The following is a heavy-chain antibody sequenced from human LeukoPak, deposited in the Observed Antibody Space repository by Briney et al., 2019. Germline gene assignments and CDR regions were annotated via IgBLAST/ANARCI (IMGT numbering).Heavy chain of an antibody. CDR2: ISAYNGNT. D-gene: IGHD3-9*01. J-gene: IGHJ5*02. CDR1: GYTFTSYG. V-gene: IGHV1-18*01. CDR3: ARTILRYFDWLPPGGGFDP. Sequence: ASVKVSCKASGYTFTSYGISWVRQAPGQGLEWMGWISAYNGNTNYAQKLQGRVSMTTDTSTSTAYMEVRSLRSDDTAVYYCARTILRYFDWLPPGGGFDPWGQGTLVTVSS.